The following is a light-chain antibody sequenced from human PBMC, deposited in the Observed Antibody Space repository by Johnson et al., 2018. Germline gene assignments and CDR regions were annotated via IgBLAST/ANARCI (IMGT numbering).Light chain of an antibody. CDR1: SSNIGNNY. V-gene: IGLV1-51*02. Sequence: QSVLTQPPSVSAAPGQKVTISCSGSSSNIGNNYVSWYQQLPGTAPKLLIYENNKRPSGIPDRFSGSKSGTSATLGITGLQTGAEADYYCGTWDSSLSPGNVFGTGTKVTVL. CDR3: GTWDSSLSPGNV. J-gene: IGLJ1*01. CDR2: ENN.